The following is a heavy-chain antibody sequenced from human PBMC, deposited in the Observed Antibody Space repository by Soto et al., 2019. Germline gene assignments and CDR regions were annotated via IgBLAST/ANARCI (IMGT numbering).Heavy chain of an antibody. V-gene: IGHV4-34*01. J-gene: IGHJ6*03. Sequence: SETLSLTCAVYGWSFSGYYWSWIRQPPGKGLEWIGEINHSGSTNYNPSLKSRVTISVDTSKNQFSLKLSSVTAADTAVYYCARAIAAAGQYYYYYYMDAWGKGTTVTVSS. CDR2: INHSGST. CDR3: ARAIAAAGQYYYYYYMDA. D-gene: IGHD6-13*01. CDR1: GWSFSGYY.